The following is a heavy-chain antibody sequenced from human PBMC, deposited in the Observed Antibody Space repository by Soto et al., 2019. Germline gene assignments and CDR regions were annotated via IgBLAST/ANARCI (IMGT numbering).Heavy chain of an antibody. Sequence: ASVKVSCKASGYTFTSYGISWVRQAPGQGLEWMGWISAYNGNTNYAQKLQGRVTMTTGTSTSTAYMELRSLRSDDTAVYYCARSRGYSYGYESNYYYYGMDVWGQGTTVTVSS. J-gene: IGHJ6*02. CDR2: ISAYNGNT. CDR1: GYTFTSYG. D-gene: IGHD5-18*01. V-gene: IGHV1-18*01. CDR3: ARSRGYSYGYESNYYYYGMDV.